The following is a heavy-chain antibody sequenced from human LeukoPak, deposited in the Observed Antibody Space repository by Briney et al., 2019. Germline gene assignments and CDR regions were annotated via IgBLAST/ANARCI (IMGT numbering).Heavy chain of an antibody. J-gene: IGHJ4*02. V-gene: IGHV4-61*01. CDR1: GGSVSSGIYY. D-gene: IGHD4-17*01. Sequence: SETLSLTCTVSGGSVSSGIYYWSWIRQPPGKGLEWIGFMHYSGSTSHHPSLKSRVTISVDTSKNQLSLKLSSVTAADTAVYYCARAPPTVMFDYWGQGTLVTVSS. CDR3: ARAPPTVMFDY. CDR2: MHYSGST.